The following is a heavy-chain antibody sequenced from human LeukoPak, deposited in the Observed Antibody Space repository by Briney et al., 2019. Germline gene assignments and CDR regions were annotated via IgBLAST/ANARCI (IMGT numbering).Heavy chain of an antibody. CDR1: GFTVSSNY. CDR3: ARGPLAGTFDY. J-gene: IGHJ4*02. D-gene: IGHD6-13*01. CDR2: IYSSGST. Sequence: PGGSLRLSCAASGFTVSSNYMSWVRQAPGKGLEWVSVIYSSGSTYYADSVKGRFTISRDNSKNTLYLQMNSLRAEDTAVYYCARGPLAGTFDYWGQGTLVTVSS. V-gene: IGHV3-53*01.